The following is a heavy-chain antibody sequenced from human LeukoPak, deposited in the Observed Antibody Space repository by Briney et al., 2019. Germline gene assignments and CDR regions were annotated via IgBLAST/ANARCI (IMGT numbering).Heavy chain of an antibody. CDR3: ARLIGGAGPGIDY. CDR2: IYDSGTT. J-gene: IGHJ4*02. CDR1: GGSMTNLY. D-gene: IGHD3-16*01. Sequence: SETLSLTCSVSGGSMTNLYWTWIRQPPGKGLEWIGDIYDSGTTNYNPSLKSRVTISVDASKNQFSLKLTSVTAADTAVYYCARLIGGAGPGIDYWGQGSLVTVSS. V-gene: IGHV4-59*01.